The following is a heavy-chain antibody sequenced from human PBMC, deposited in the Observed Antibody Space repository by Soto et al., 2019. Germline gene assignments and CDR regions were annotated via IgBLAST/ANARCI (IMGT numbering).Heavy chain of an antibody. J-gene: IGHJ6*02. CDR2: LSGESGKT. CDR1: GFTFTTYA. V-gene: IGHV3-23*01. Sequence: EVQMLESGGGLVQPGGSLRLSCVATGFTFTTYAMTWVRQAPGKGLEWVSALSGESGKTYYADSVKGRFTISRDTAKKTVYLQMDSLRADATAVYYCEHGQLYGDNGRDVWGQGTTVTVSS. CDR3: EHGQLYGDNGRDV. D-gene: IGHD4-17*01.